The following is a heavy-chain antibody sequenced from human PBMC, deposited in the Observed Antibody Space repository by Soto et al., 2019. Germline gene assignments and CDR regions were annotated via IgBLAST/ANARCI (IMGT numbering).Heavy chain of an antibody. Sequence: PSETLSLTCTVSGGSISSGDYYWSWIRQPPGKGLEWIGYIYYSGSTYYNPSLKSRVTISVDTSKNQFSLKLSSVTAADTAVYYCARDLGWFGEFTTYYYYGMDVWGQGTTVTVSS. J-gene: IGHJ6*02. D-gene: IGHD3-10*01. CDR2: IYYSGST. CDR3: ARDLGWFGEFTTYYYYGMDV. CDR1: GGSISSGDYY. V-gene: IGHV4-30-4*01.